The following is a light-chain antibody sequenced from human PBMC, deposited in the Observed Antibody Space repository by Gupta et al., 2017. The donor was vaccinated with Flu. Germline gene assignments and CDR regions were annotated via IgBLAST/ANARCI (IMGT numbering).Light chain of an antibody. V-gene: IGLV2-8*01. CDR2: EVN. Sequence: YRRDPGQAPKLMIYEVNKRPSGVPDRFSGSKSVTTASLTVSGLQAKNEADYDCSSHADNNDFGVFGGGTKLTVL. CDR3: SSHADNNDFGV. J-gene: IGLJ3*02.